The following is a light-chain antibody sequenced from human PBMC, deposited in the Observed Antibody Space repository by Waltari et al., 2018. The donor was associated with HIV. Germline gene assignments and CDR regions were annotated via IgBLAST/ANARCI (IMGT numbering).Light chain of an antibody. CDR2: DVI. CDR3: CSYAGSSTWV. V-gene: IGLV2-23*02. Sequence: QSALTQPASVSGSPRQSITISCTGTSSHFGGYNLVSCYQQHPGKAPKLMIHDVIKRPSGVSTRFSGSKSGNTASMTISGLQADDEADYYCCSYAGSSTWVFGGGTKLTVL. J-gene: IGLJ3*02. CDR1: SSHFGGYNL.